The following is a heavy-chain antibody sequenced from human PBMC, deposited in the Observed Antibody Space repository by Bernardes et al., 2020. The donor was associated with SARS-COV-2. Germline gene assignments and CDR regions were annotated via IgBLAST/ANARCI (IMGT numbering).Heavy chain of an antibody. Sequence: ASVKVSCKASGYTFTGYYMHWVRQAPGQGLEWMGWINPNSGGTNYAQKFQGRVTMTRDTSISTAYMELSRLRSDDTAVYYCARTRWIQLWYLVTPGFDYWGQGTLVTVSS. CDR1: GYTFTGYY. D-gene: IGHD5-18*01. J-gene: IGHJ4*02. CDR3: ARTRWIQLWYLVTPGFDY. CDR2: INPNSGGT. V-gene: IGHV1-2*02.